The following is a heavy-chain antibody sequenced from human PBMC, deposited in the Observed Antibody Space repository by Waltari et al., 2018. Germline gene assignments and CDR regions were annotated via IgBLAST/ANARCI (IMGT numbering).Heavy chain of an antibody. CDR3: ARMGANRYYYYYGMDV. J-gene: IGHJ6*02. CDR1: GCTFTSYD. V-gene: IGHV1-8*01. Sequence: GQLVQSGAEVKKPGSSVKVSCKAYGCTFTSYDINGVRHAPGQGLEWMGWMNHNSGNTGYAQKFQGRVTMTRNTSISTAYMELSSLRSEDTAVYYCARMGANRYYYYYGMDVWGQGTTVTVSS. D-gene: IGHD1-26*01. CDR2: MNHNSGNT.